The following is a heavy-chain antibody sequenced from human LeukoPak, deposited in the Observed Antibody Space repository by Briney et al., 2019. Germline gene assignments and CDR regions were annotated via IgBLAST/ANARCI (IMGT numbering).Heavy chain of an antibody. D-gene: IGHD4-17*01. V-gene: IGHV3-23*01. CDR2: ITDSGRKT. CDR1: GLTFSNYA. CDR3: AKITKATTPNY. Sequence: GGSRRLSCAASGLTFSNYAMNWVRQASGRGLEWVSGITDSGRKTYYADSVKGRFSISRDNSKNTVYLQMSDLRAEDTAVYYCAKITKATTPNYWGQGTLVTVSS. J-gene: IGHJ4*02.